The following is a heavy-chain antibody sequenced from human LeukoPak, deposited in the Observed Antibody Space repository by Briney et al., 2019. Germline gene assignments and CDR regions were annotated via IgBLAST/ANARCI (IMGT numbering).Heavy chain of an antibody. J-gene: IGHJ5*02. D-gene: IGHD1-26*01. Sequence: ASVKVSCKASGYTFTSYDINWGRQAPGQGLEWMGWMNPNSGNTGYAQKFQGRVTMTRNTSISTAYMELSSLRSEATAVYYCARVEGGWFDPWGQGTLVTVSS. V-gene: IGHV1-8*01. CDR3: ARVEGGWFDP. CDR2: MNPNSGNT. CDR1: GYTFTSYD.